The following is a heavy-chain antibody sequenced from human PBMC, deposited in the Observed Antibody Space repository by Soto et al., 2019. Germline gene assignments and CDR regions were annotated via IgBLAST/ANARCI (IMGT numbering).Heavy chain of an antibody. CDR1: GGSTSGYY. CDR2: VYHTGST. Sequence: KPSETLSLTCTLSGGSTSGYYWSWIRQPPGKGLEWIGYVYHTGSTNYNPSLRSRVTISLDMSKNQFSLKLSSVTAAATAVYYCAGNLGSGSFYRVDFWGQGTLVTVSS. J-gene: IGHJ4*02. V-gene: IGHV4-59*03. D-gene: IGHD3-10*01. CDR3: AGNLGSGSFYRVDF.